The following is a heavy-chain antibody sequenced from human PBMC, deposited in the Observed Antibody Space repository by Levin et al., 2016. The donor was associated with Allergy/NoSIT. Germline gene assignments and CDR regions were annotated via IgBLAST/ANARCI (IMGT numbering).Heavy chain of an antibody. Sequence: GESLKISCAASGFTFSNAWMSWVRQAPGKGLEWVGRIKSKTDGGTTDYAAPVKGRFTISRDDSKNTLYLQMNSLKTEDTAVYYCTTPPLQVTIFVDYYYGMDVWGQGTTVTVSS. CDR1: GFTFSNAW. D-gene: IGHD3-3*01. CDR2: IKSKTDGGTT. CDR3: TTPPLQVTIFVDYYYGMDV. J-gene: IGHJ6*02. V-gene: IGHV3-15*01.